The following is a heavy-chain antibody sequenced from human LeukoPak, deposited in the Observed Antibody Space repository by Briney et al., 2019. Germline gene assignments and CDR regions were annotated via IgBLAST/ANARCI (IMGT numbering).Heavy chain of an antibody. Sequence: GGSLRLSCAASGFTFSDYYMSWIRQAPGKGLEWVSYISSSGSTIYYADSVKGRFTISRDNAKNSLYLQMNSLRAEDTAIYYCTRTPLSGYFFDYWGQGSLVTVSS. CDR1: GFTFSDYY. V-gene: IGHV3-11*04. J-gene: IGHJ4*01. CDR3: TRTPLSGYFFDY. D-gene: IGHD3-3*01. CDR2: ISSSGSTI.